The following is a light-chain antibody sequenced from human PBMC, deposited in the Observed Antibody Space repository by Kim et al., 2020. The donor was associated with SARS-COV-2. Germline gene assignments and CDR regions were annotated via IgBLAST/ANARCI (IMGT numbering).Light chain of an antibody. J-gene: IGKJ3*01. CDR2: AAS. Sequence: DIQMTQSPSSLSASVGDRVTITCRASQSISSYLNWYQQKPGKAPKLLIYAASSLQSGVPSGFSGSGSGTDFTLTISSLQPEDFATYYCQQSYRSFGPGTKVDIK. CDR3: QQSYRS. V-gene: IGKV1-39*01. CDR1: QSISSY.